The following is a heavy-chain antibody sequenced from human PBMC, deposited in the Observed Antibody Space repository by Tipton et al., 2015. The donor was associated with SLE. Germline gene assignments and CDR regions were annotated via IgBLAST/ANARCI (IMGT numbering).Heavy chain of an antibody. Sequence: SLRLSCSASGFTFGDYAMSWVRQAPGKGLEWVGFIRSKAYGETTEYAASVIGRFTISRDDSRGIAFLQMDSLRTEDTAVYYCARALQSAYSAVGDVRGVHYSSDYCLYVWGKGPSVTASS. D-gene: IGHD5-12*01. CDR3: ARALQSAYSAVGDVRGVHYSSDYCLYV. J-gene: IGHJ6*03. CDR1: GFTFGDYA. CDR2: IRSKAYGETT. V-gene: IGHV3-49*04.